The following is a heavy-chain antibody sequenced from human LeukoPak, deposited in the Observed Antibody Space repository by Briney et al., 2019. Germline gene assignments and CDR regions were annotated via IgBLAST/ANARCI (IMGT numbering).Heavy chain of an antibody. V-gene: IGHV1-2*02. D-gene: IGHD6-13*01. CDR1: GYTFTGYY. CDR3: ARAIAAAGTGNWFDP. J-gene: IGHJ5*02. Sequence: ASVKVSCKASGYTFTGYYMHWVRQAPGQGLEWMGWINPNSGGTNYAQKFQGRVTMTRDTSISTAYMELSRLRSDDTAVYYCARAIAAAGTGNWFDPWGQGTLVTVSS. CDR2: INPNSGGT.